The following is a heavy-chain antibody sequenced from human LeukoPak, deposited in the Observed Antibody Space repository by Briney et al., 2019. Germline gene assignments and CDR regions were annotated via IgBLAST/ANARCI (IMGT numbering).Heavy chain of an antibody. D-gene: IGHD3-22*01. Sequence: SETLSLTCTVSGGSISRYYWSWIRQPPGKGLEWIGYIYYSGSTNYNPSLKSRVTISVDTSKDQFSLKLSSVTAADTAVYYCARETMMGDAFDIWGQGTMVTVSS. CDR1: GGSISRYY. J-gene: IGHJ3*02. CDR2: IYYSGST. CDR3: ARETMMGDAFDI. V-gene: IGHV4-59*01.